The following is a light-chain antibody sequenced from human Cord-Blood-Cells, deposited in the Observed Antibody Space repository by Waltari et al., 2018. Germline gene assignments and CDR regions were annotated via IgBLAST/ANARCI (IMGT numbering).Light chain of an antibody. Sequence: QSALTQPASVSGSPGQSITISCTGTSSDVGGYNYVSWYQQHPGKAPKLMIYDVSNRPSGVYNRFSGSKSGNTASLTISGLKAEDEADYCCSSYTSSSTLVVFGGGTKLTVL. V-gene: IGLV2-14*01. CDR1: SSDVGGYNY. CDR3: SSYTSSSTLVV. J-gene: IGLJ2*01. CDR2: DVS.